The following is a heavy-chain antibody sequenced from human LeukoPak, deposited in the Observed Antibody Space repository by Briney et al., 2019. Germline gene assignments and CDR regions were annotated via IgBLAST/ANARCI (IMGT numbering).Heavy chain of an antibody. CDR1: GFTFSSYS. J-gene: IGHJ3*02. V-gene: IGHV3-21*01. CDR2: ISSSSSYI. Sequence: GGSLRLSCAASGFTFSSYSMNWVRQAPGKGLEWVSSISSSSSYIYYADSVKGRFTISRDNAKNSLYLQMNSPRAEDTAVYYCARGLYYYDSSGYYFAAFDIWGQGTMVTVSS. D-gene: IGHD3-22*01. CDR3: ARGLYYYDSSGYYFAAFDI.